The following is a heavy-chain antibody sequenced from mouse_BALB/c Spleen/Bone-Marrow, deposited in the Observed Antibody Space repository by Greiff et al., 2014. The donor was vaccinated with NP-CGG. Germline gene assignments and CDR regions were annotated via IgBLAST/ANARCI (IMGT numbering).Heavy chain of an antibody. Sequence: EVNVVESGGGLVKPGGSLKLSCAASGFTFSSYAMSWVRQTPEKRLEWVASISSGGNTYYPDSVKGRSTISRDNARNILYLQMSSLRSEDTAMYYCAKRGAYGNFWFAYWGQGTLVTVSA. V-gene: IGHV5-6-5*01. D-gene: IGHD2-10*02. CDR2: ISSGGNT. CDR3: AKRGAYGNFWFAY. CDR1: GFTFSSYA. J-gene: IGHJ3*01.